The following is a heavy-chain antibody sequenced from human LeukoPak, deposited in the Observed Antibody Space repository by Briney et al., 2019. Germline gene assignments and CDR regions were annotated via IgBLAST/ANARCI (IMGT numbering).Heavy chain of an antibody. D-gene: IGHD6-13*01. V-gene: IGHV4-59*12. CDR1: GGSISSYY. CDR3: ARDRSWSFFSA. Sequence: SETPSLTCTVSGGSISSYYWSWVRQPPGKGLEWIGYIYYSGSTSYNPSLKSRVTISVDTSKNQFSLKLSSVTAADTAVYYCARDRSWSFFSAWDQATLVTVSS. CDR2: IYYSGST. J-gene: IGHJ4*02.